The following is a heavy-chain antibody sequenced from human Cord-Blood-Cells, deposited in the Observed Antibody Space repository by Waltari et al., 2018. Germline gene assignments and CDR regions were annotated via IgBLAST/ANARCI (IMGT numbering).Heavy chain of an antibody. D-gene: IGHD3-9*01. CDR1: GGSFSGYY. CDR2: INHSGST. CDR3: AREDDIFAFDI. Sequence: QVQLQQWGAGLLKPSETLSLTCAVYGGSFSGYYWSWIRQPPGKGLEWIGEINHSGSTNYNPSLKSRVTISVATSKNQFSLKLSSVTAADTAVYYCAREDDIFAFDIWGQGTMVTVSS. J-gene: IGHJ3*02. V-gene: IGHV4-34*01.